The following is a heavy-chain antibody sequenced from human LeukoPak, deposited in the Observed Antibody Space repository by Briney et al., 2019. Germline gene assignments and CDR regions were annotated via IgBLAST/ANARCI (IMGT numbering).Heavy chain of an antibody. CDR1: GFTFSNAW. CDR3: ARSIVVVPAAMYQKYNWFDP. Sequence: GGSLRLSCAASGFTFSNAWMNWVRQAPGKGLEWVSSISSSSSYIYYADSVKGRFTISRDNAKNSLYLQMNSLRAEDTAVYYCARSIVVVPAAMYQKYNWFDPWGQGTLVTVSS. V-gene: IGHV3-21*01. J-gene: IGHJ5*02. D-gene: IGHD2-2*01. CDR2: ISSSSSYI.